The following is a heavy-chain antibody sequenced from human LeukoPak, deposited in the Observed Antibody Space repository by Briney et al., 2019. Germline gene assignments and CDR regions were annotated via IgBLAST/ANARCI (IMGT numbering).Heavy chain of an antibody. CDR2: IYYSGST. CDR3: ARHPYSPSDYYDSSGPPSGFDY. J-gene: IGHJ4*02. Sequence: SETLSLTCTVSGGSISSYYWSWIRQPPGKGLEWIGYIYYSGSTNYNPSLKSRVTISVDTSKNQFSLKLSSVTAADTAVYYCARHPYSPSDYYDSSGPPSGFDYWGQGTLVTVSS. V-gene: IGHV4-59*08. CDR1: GGSISSYY. D-gene: IGHD3-22*01.